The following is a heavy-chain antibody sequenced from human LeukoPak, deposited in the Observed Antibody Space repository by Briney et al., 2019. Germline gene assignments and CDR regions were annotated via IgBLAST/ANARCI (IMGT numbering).Heavy chain of an antibody. CDR2: SYYSGSS. Sequence: PSETLSLTCTVSGGSISSSNYYWSWIRQPPGKGLVWLGSSYYSGSSYYNPSLKSRVTISVDTSKSQFSLKLSSVAAADTAVYYCARQPGNHFDYWGQGTLVTVSS. V-gene: IGHV4-39*01. CDR1: GGSISSSNYY. D-gene: IGHD1-14*01. CDR3: ARQPGNHFDY. J-gene: IGHJ4*02.